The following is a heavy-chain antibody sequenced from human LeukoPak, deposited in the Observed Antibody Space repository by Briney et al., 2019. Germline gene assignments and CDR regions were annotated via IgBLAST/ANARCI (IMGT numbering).Heavy chain of an antibody. D-gene: IGHD3-22*01. CDR1: GFTFSSYA. CDR3: AKISGYYKSLDY. J-gene: IGHJ4*02. Sequence: PGGSLRLSCAASGFTFSSYAMSWVRQAPGKGLEWVSAISGSGGSTYYADSVKGRFTISRDNSKNTLYLQMNGLRAEDTAVYYCAKISGYYKSLDYWGQGSLVTVSS. V-gene: IGHV3-23*01. CDR2: ISGSGGST.